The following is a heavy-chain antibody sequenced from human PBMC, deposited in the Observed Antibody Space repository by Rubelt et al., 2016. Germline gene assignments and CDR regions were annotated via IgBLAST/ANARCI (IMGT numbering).Heavy chain of an antibody. CDR3: ARDPLTGYYPFDY. CDR1: GFTFSNYR. Sequence: GGGLVKPGGSLRLSCAASGFTFSNYRMTWVRQAPGKGLEWVSSISSTSSYIYYADSVKGRFTISRDNAKNSLYLQMNSLRDDDTALYFCARDPLTGYYPFDYWGQGTLVTVSS. D-gene: IGHD3-9*01. J-gene: IGHJ4*02. CDR2: ISSTSSYI. V-gene: IGHV3-21*01.